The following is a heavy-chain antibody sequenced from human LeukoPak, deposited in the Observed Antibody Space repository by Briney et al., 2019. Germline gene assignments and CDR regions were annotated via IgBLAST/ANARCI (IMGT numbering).Heavy chain of an antibody. D-gene: IGHD5-18*01. Sequence: PGGSLRLSCAASGFTFSSYWMHWVRQAPGKGLVWVSRINSDGSSTSYADSVKGRFTISRDNAKNTLYLQMNSLRAEDTAVYYCARPGYNYGRYFDYWGQGTLVTVSS. CDR1: GFTFSSYW. CDR2: INSDGSST. V-gene: IGHV3-74*01. J-gene: IGHJ4*02. CDR3: ARPGYNYGRYFDY.